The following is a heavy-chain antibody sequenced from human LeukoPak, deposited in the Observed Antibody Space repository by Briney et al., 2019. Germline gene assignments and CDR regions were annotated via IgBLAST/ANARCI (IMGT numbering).Heavy chain of an antibody. D-gene: IGHD4-17*01. CDR2: IYYSGST. Sequence: SETLSLTCTVSGGSISSSSYSWGWIRQPPGKGLEWIGSIYYSGSTYYNPSLKSRVTISVDTSKNQFSLKLSSVTAADTAVYYCARHGDYGDYGPFDYWGQGTLVTVSS. J-gene: IGHJ4*02. CDR3: ARHGDYGDYGPFDY. CDR1: GGSISSSSYS. V-gene: IGHV4-39*01.